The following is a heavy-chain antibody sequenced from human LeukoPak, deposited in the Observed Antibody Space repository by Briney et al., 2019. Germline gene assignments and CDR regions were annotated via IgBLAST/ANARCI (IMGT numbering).Heavy chain of an antibody. CDR3: ARERDTYGDYDWAC. CDR1: GYSISSGYY. CDR2: IYHSGKT. Sequence: PSETLSLTCAVSGYSISSGYYWGWIRQPPGKGLEWIGSIYHSGKTYYNPSLKRRVTISVDTSKNQSSLRLSSVTATDTAVYYCARERDTYGDYDWACWGQGTLVTVSS. D-gene: IGHD5-12*01. V-gene: IGHV4-38-2*02. J-gene: IGHJ4*02.